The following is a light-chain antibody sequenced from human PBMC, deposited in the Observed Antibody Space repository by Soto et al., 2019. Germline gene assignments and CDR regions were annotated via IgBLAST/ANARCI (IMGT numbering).Light chain of an antibody. CDR2: AAS. Sequence: AIRMTQSPSSFSASTGDSVTIXXRASQGISSYLAWYQQKPGKAPKLXIYAASSLQSGVPSRFSGSGSGTDFTLTISSLQPEDFATYYCQQSFSAPLTFGGGTKVDIK. CDR3: QQSFSAPLT. CDR1: QGISSY. V-gene: IGKV1-8*01. J-gene: IGKJ4*01.